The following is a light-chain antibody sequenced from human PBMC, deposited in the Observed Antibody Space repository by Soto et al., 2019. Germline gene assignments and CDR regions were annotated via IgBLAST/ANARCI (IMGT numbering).Light chain of an antibody. Sequence: PSTLSASVGDRVTITCRASQSISSWLAWYQQKPGKAPKLLIYDASSLESGVPSRFSGSGSGTGFTLTISSLQPDDFATYYCQQYNSYSLTFGQGTKVDIK. CDR2: DAS. CDR3: QQYNSYSLT. J-gene: IGKJ1*01. CDR1: QSISSW. V-gene: IGKV1-5*01.